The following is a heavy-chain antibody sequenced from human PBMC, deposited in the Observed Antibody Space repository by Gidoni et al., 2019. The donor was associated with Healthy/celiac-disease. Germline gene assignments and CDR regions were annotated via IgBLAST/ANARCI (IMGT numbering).Heavy chain of an antibody. CDR3: ARSITNYYYGMDV. CDR1: GFTFSDHY. Sequence: EVQLVESGGGLVQPGGSLRLSCAASGFTFSDHYMDWVRQAPGKGLEWVGRTRNKANSYTTEYAAYVKDRFTISRDDSKNSLYLQMNSLKTEDTAVYYCARSITNYYYGMDVWGQGTTVTVSS. V-gene: IGHV3-72*01. D-gene: IGHD3-3*01. J-gene: IGHJ6*02. CDR2: TRNKANSYTT.